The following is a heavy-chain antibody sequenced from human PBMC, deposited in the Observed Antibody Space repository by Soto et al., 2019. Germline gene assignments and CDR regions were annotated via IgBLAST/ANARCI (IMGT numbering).Heavy chain of an antibody. D-gene: IGHD4-17*01. CDR3: SRVRLRWRYFDY. V-gene: IGHV4-31*03. J-gene: IGHJ4*02. Sequence: SETLSLTCTVSGDSISSGGYFWNWIRHHPGKGLEWIGYIFYSGTTFYNPSLKSRLSISVDTSNNQFTLNLTSVTAADTAVYFCSRVRLRWRYFDYWGQGALVTGSS. CDR1: GDSISSGGYF. CDR2: IFYSGTT.